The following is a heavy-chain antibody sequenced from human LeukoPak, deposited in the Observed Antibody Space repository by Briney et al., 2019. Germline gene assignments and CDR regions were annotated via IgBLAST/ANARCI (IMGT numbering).Heavy chain of an antibody. CDR1: GFTFSSYA. CDR3: APKRGRDGYNF. Sequence: AGGSLRLSCAASGFTFSSYAMSWVRQAPGKGLEWVSAISGSGGSTYYADSVKGRFTISRDNFKNTLYLQMNSLRAEDTAVYYCAPKRGRDGYNFWGQGTLVTVSS. CDR2: ISGSGGST. D-gene: IGHD5-24*01. V-gene: IGHV3-23*01. J-gene: IGHJ4*02.